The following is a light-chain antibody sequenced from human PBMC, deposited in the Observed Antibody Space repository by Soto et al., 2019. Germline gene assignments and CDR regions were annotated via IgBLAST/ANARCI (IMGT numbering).Light chain of an antibody. J-gene: IGKJ4*01. CDR2: DAS. CDR3: QQYSDWSPLT. V-gene: IGKV3-15*01. CDR1: QSVSSS. Sequence: EIVMTQSPATLSVSPGERATLSCRASQSVSSSLAWYQHKPGQAPRLLIYDASTRATGIPDRFSGSGSGTEFALTISSLQSEDCAVYYCQQYSDWSPLTFGGGTKVEIK.